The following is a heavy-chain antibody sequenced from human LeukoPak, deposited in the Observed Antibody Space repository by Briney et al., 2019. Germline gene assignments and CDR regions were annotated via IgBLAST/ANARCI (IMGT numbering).Heavy chain of an antibody. D-gene: IGHD3-10*01. V-gene: IGHV3-30*18. J-gene: IGHJ4*02. CDR3: AKWEVSQAVFDY. Sequence: GGSLRLSCAASGFTFSSYGMHWVRQAPGKGLERVAVISYDGSNKYYADSVKGRFTISRDNSKNTLYLQMNSLRAEDTAVYYCAKWEVSQAVFDYWGQGTLVTVSS. CDR2: ISYDGSNK. CDR1: GFTFSSYG.